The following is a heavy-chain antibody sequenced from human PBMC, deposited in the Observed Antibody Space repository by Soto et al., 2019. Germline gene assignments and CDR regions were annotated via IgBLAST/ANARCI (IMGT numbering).Heavy chain of an antibody. Sequence: QVQLQESGPGLVKPSQTLSLTCTVSGGSISSGGYYWSWIRQHPGKGLEWIGYIYYSGSTYYTPSINSRDTISVDTSKNPFSLKLSSVTAADTAVYYCAKEGSMVRGGRLDYWGQGTLVTVSS. CDR3: AKEGSMVRGGRLDY. V-gene: IGHV4-31*03. CDR2: IYYSGST. J-gene: IGHJ4*02. D-gene: IGHD3-10*01. CDR1: GGSISSGGYY.